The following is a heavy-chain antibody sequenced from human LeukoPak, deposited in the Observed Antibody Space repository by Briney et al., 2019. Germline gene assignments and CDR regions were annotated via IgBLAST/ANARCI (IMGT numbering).Heavy chain of an antibody. CDR2: IYYSGST. CDR1: GGSISSYY. CDR3: ARMPYYYDSSGYSLDYYYYGMDV. D-gene: IGHD3-22*01. J-gene: IGHJ6*02. Sequence: SETLSLTCTVSGGSISSYYWSWIRQPPGKGLEWIGYIYYSGSTNYNPSLKSRVTISVDTSKNQFSLKLSSVTAADTAVYYCARMPYYYDSSGYSLDYYYYGMDVWGQGTTVTVSS. V-gene: IGHV4-59*01.